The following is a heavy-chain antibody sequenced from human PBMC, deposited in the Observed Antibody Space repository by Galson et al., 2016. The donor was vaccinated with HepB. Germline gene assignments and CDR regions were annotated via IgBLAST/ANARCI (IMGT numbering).Heavy chain of an antibody. CDR2: ISSSSSTI. J-gene: IGHJ1*01. CDR1: GFTFSSYS. D-gene: IGHD6-13*01. CDR3: AVRYSSIWYFQH. V-gene: IGHV3-48*02. Sequence: SLRLSCAASGFTFSSYSMNWVRQAPGKGLEWVSYISSSSSTIYYADSVKGRFTISRDNAENSLYLQMNSLRDEDTAIYYCAVRYSSIWYFQHWGRGTLVSVSS.